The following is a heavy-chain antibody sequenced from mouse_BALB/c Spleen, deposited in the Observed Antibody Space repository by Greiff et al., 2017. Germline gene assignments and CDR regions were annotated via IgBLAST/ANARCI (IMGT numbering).Heavy chain of an antibody. Sequence: EVQLVESGGGLVQPGGSRKLSCAASGFTFSSFGMHWVRQAPEKGLEWVAYISSGSSTIYYADTVTGRFTISRDNPKNTLFLQMTSLRSEDTAMYYCAREYGVRRWFAYWGQGTLVTVSA. J-gene: IGHJ3*01. V-gene: IGHV5-17*02. CDR3: AREYGVRRWFAY. CDR2: ISSGSSTI. D-gene: IGHD2-14*01. CDR1: GFTFSSFG.